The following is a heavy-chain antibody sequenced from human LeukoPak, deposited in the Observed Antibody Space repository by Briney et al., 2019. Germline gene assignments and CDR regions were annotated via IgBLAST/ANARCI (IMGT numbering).Heavy chain of an antibody. CDR2: IYSSGHT. CDR1: GGSISNYY. CDR3: ARHFSGAAAPLPFDY. J-gene: IGHJ4*02. D-gene: IGHD6-13*01. V-gene: IGHV4-59*08. Sequence: KASETLSLTCTVSGGSISNYYWSWIRQPPGKGLEWIGYIYSSGHTNYNPSLKNRDTISVDTSKNQFFLNLTSVTAADTAVYYCARHFSGAAAPLPFDYWGQGTLVTVSS.